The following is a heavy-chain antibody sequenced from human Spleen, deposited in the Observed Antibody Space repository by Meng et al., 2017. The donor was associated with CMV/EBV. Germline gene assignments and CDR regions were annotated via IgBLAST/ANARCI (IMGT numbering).Heavy chain of an antibody. Sequence: GESLKISCTASGFTFSSYAIHWVRQAPGKGLEWVAVVSDDGSNKYYADSVEGRFIISRDNSKNALYLQMNSLKPEDTAMFYCARGQPKITWIQLWYFDYWGQGTLVTVSS. CDR3: ARGQPKITWIQLWYFDY. D-gene: IGHD5-18*01. CDR1: GFTFSSYA. J-gene: IGHJ4*02. V-gene: IGHV3-30-3*01. CDR2: VSDDGSNK.